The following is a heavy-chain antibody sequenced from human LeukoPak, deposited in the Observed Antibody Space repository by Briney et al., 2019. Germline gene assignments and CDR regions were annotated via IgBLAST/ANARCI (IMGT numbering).Heavy chain of an antibody. J-gene: IGHJ4*02. D-gene: IGHD1-26*01. CDR3: AGGHYPLEY. Sequence: SETLSLTCTVSGGSISSYYWSWIRQPPGKGLEWIGYIYYSGNTNYNPSLKSRVTISVDTSRTQFSLKLSSMTAADTAVYYCAGGHYPLEYWGQGTLVTVSS. CDR2: IYYSGNT. CDR1: GGSISSYY. V-gene: IGHV4-59*01.